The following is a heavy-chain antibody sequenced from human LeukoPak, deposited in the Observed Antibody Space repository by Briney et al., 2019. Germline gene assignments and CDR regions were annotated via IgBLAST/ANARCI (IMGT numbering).Heavy chain of an antibody. CDR3: ASWTREAYCSSTSCDAFDI. Sequence: SETLSLTCAVYGGSFSGYYWSWIRQPPGKGLEWIGEINHSGSTNYNPSLKSRPTISVDTSKNQFSLKLSSVTAADTAVYYCASWTREAYCSSTSCDAFDIWGQGTMVTVSS. J-gene: IGHJ3*02. CDR2: INHSGST. D-gene: IGHD2-2*01. CDR1: GGSFSGYY. V-gene: IGHV4-34*01.